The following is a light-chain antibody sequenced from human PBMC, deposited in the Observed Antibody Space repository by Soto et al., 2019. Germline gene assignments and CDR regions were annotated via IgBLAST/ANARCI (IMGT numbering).Light chain of an antibody. V-gene: IGLV2-14*03. J-gene: IGLJ3*02. CDR3: NSYTSSGTVV. CDR2: DVG. CDR1: SSDVGAFNY. Sequence: QSALTQPASASGSPGQSITISCTGTSSDVGAFNYVSWYQQHPGKAHKLMIFDVGNRPSGVSNRFSGSKSGNTASLTISGLQAEDEDDYSSNSYTSSGTVVFGGGTQLTVL.